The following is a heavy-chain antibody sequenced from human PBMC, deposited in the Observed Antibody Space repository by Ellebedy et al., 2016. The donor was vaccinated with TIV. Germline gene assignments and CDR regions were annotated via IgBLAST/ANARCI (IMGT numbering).Heavy chain of an antibody. V-gene: IGHV3-21*01. CDR1: GFDFSDRT. CDR3: ARDLGHIWGSIDY. CDR2: ISRLSTYT. D-gene: IGHD3-16*01. J-gene: IGHJ4*02. Sequence: PGGSLRLSCAASGFDFSDRTMTWVRQAPGGGLEWVSSISRLSTYTYYGDSVKGRFTVSRDNSKNTLYLQMNSLRAEDTAVYSCARDLGHIWGSIDYWGQGTLVSVSS.